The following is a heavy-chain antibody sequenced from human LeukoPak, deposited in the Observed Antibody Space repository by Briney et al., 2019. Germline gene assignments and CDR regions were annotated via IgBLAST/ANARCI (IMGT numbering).Heavy chain of an antibody. D-gene: IGHD3-10*01. J-gene: IGHJ5*02. Sequence: GGSLRLSCAASGFTFRRYGMFWVRQAPGKGLEWVAVIWYDGSNKYYADSVKGRFTISRDDAKNTLYLQLNSLKPEDTAVYYCARDSGSGSPNEWFDPWGQGTLVTVSS. CDR3: ARDSGSGSPNEWFDP. V-gene: IGHV3-33*07. CDR1: GFTFRRYG. CDR2: IWYDGSNK.